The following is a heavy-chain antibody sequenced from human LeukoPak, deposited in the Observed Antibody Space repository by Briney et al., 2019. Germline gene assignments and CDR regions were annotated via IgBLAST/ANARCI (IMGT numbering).Heavy chain of an antibody. Sequence: GGSLRLSCAASGFTFSSYAMHWVRQAPGKGLEWVAVISYDGSNKYYADSVKGRFTISRDNSKNTLYLQMNSLRAEDTAVYYRAREGHSGSSSFDYWGQGTLVTVSS. J-gene: IGHJ4*02. V-gene: IGHV3-30-3*01. CDR2: ISYDGSNK. D-gene: IGHD6-13*01. CDR1: GFTFSSYA. CDR3: AREGHSGSSSFDY.